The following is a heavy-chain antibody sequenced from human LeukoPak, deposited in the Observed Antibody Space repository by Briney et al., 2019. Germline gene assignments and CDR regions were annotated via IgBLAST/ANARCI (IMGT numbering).Heavy chain of an antibody. D-gene: IGHD3-22*01. CDR2: IDSDGIST. CDR3: AQPYYYDSSGYSGDY. Sequence: PGGSLRLSCAASGFTFNRYWMYWVRQAPGKGLVWVSRIDSDGISTNYADSVKGRFTISRDNAKNTLFLQMNSLRAEDTAVYYCAQPYYYDSSGYSGDYWGQGTLVTVSS. CDR1: GFTFNRYW. V-gene: IGHV3-74*01. J-gene: IGHJ4*02.